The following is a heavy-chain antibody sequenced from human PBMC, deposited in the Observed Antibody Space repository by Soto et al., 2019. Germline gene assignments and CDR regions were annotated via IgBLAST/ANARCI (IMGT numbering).Heavy chain of an antibody. CDR2: ISHDGSDK. Sequence: QVQLVESGGGVVQPGRSLRLSCEASGFTFSNYGMHWVRQATGKGLEWVAVISHDGSDKYYSESVKGRFTISRDNSKNTLYMQRNSLRVEDTAVYYCARWHSGVDYWGQGTLVTVSS. CDR3: ARWHSGVDY. V-gene: IGHV3-30*03. J-gene: IGHJ4*02. CDR1: GFTFSNYG. D-gene: IGHD5-12*01.